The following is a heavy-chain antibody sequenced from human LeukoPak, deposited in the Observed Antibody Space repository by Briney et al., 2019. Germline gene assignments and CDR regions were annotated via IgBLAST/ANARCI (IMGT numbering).Heavy chain of an antibody. Sequence: ASVTVSCKASGYTFTGYYMHWVRQAPGQGLEWMGWINPNSGGTNYAQKFQGRVTMTRDTSISTAYMELSRLRSDDTAVYYCARREQQLVRKPGFGSDYWGQGTLVTVSS. V-gene: IGHV1-2*02. CDR2: INPNSGGT. D-gene: IGHD6-13*01. CDR1: GYTFTGYY. CDR3: ARREQQLVRKPGFGSDY. J-gene: IGHJ4*02.